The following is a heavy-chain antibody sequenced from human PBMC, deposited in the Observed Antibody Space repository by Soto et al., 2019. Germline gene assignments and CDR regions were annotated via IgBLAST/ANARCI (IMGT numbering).Heavy chain of an antibody. CDR2: INGRGGTT. CDR1: GFTFSSYA. J-gene: IGHJ5*02. V-gene: IGHV3-23*01. Sequence: PGGSLRLSCAASGFTFSSYAMNWVRQAPGKGLEWVADINGRGGTTYYADSVKGRFTISRDNSKNMLYLQMNSLRGDDTAVYYCANWFDPWGQGTLVTVSS. CDR3: ANWFDP.